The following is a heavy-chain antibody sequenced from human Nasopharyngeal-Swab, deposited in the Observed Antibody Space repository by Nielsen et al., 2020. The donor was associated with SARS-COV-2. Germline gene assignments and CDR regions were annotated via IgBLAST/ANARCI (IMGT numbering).Heavy chain of an antibody. CDR3: ARGRISDWTYSYYMDV. V-gene: IGHV4-59*02. Sequence: SETLSLTCTVSSGSVGSYHWSWIRQPPGKGLEWIGFVYTSGNTDYNPSLKSRGTISMDTSKNRFSLKLISVTAADTALYYCARGRISDWTYSYYMDVEGKGTTVTVSS. CDR1: SGSVGSYH. J-gene: IGHJ6*03. CDR2: VYTSGNT. D-gene: IGHD3-9*01.